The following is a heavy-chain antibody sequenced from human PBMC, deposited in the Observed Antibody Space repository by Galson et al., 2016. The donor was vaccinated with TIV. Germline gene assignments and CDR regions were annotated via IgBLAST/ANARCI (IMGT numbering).Heavy chain of an antibody. J-gene: IGHJ3*02. V-gene: IGHV5-51*01. CDR2: IYPGDSDT. CDR1: GYFFPSYW. CDR3: ARLSRQWLVYAFDI. Sequence: QSGAEVKKPGDSLKISCKGSGYFFPSYWIGRVRQMPGKGLEWMGIIYPGDSDTRYSPSLQGQVTISADKSISTAYPQWSSLKASDTAMYYCARLSRQWLVYAFDIWGQGTMVTVSS. D-gene: IGHD6-19*01.